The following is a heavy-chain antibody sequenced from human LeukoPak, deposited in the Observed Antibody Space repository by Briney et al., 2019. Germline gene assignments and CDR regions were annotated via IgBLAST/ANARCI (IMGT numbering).Heavy chain of an antibody. CDR1: GFTFSNYG. Sequence: GGSLRLSCAASGFTFSNYGMHWLRQAPGKGLEWVAVIWYNGGNKYYADSVKGRFTISRENSKTTLYLQMNSLRAEDTAVYYCAKATELWLLDYWGQGTLVTVSS. V-gene: IGHV3-33*06. D-gene: IGHD5-18*01. J-gene: IGHJ4*02. CDR3: AKATELWLLDY. CDR2: IWYNGGNK.